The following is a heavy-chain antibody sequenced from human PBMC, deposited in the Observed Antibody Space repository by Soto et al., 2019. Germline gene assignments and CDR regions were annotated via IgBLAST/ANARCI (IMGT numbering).Heavy chain of an antibody. Sequence: QVQLVESGGGLVKPGGSLRLSCAGAGFIFRDYFMTWIRQSPGKGLEGVADINFCGRMTHYADSVKGRFTMSSDNDKKSLYLQMDSLRVGDTAVYYCARLGVASHHFDHWGQGTLVTVSS. CDR2: INFCGRMT. J-gene: IGHJ4*02. CDR1: GFIFRDYF. V-gene: IGHV3-11*01. CDR3: ARLGVASHHFDH. D-gene: IGHD2-21*01.